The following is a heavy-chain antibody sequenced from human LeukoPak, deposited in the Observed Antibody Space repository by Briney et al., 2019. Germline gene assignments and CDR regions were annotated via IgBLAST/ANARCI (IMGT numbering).Heavy chain of an antibody. J-gene: IGHJ4*02. CDR2: LYSGGGA. Sequence: PGGSLRLSCAVSGFAVSSNYMSWVRQAPGKGLEWVSILYSGGGAYYADSVKGRFTISRDNSKNTVYLQINSLRADDTAVYYCAREPVIKNYWSGSSRLYYLDYWGQGTLVTVSS. CDR3: AREPVIKNYWSGSSRLYYLDY. CDR1: GFAVSSNY. D-gene: IGHD3-3*01. V-gene: IGHV3-53*01.